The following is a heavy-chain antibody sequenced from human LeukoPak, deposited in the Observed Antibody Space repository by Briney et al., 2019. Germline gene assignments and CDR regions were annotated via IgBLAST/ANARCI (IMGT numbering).Heavy chain of an antibody. CDR3: ARDPYCGGDCSRDAFDI. D-gene: IGHD2-21*02. V-gene: IGHV3-7*01. CDR2: IKQDGSEK. CDR1: GFTFSSYW. J-gene: IGHJ3*02. Sequence: GGSLRLSCAASGFTFSSYWMSWVRQAPGKGLEWVANIKQDGSEKYYVDSVKGRFTISRDNAKNSLYLQMNSLRAEDTAVYYCARDPYCGGDCSRDAFDIWGQGTMVTVSS.